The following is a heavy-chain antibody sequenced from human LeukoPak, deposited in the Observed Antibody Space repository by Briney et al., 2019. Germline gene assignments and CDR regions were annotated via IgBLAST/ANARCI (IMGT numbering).Heavy chain of an antibody. CDR2: IYYSGSS. D-gene: IGHD6-13*01. J-gene: IGHJ4*02. CDR3: ARGRSSSWLRVGYYFDY. CDR1: GGSISSSSYY. V-gene: IGHV4-39*01. Sequence: SETLSLTCTVSGGSISSSSYYWGWIRQPPGKGLDWIGSIYYSGSSYYNPSLKSRVTISVDTSKNQFSLKLSSVTAADTAVYYCARGRSSSWLRVGYYFDYWGQGTLVTVSS.